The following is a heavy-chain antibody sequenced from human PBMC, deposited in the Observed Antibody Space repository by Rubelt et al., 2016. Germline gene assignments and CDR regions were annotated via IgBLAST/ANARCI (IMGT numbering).Heavy chain of an antibody. CDR1: GGSFSGYY. CDR2: INHSGST. J-gene: IGHJ4*02. D-gene: IGHD1-14*01. CDR3: ARTEGIIAPDY. Sequence: QVQLQQWGAGLLKPSETLSLTCAVYGGSFSGYYWSWIRQPPGKGLEWIGEINHSGSTNYNPSLKSRVTISVDTSKNQFSLKVRSVTAADTAVYYCARTEGIIAPDYWGQGTVVTVSS. V-gene: IGHV4-34*01.